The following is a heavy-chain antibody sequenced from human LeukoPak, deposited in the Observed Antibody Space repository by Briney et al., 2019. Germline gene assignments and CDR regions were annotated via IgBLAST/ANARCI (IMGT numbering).Heavy chain of an antibody. CDR2: ISSSGSTI. Sequence: GGSLRLSCAASGFTFSDYYMSWIRQAPGKGLEWISYISSSGSTIYYADSVKGRFTISRDNSKNTLYLQMNGLRVEDTAVYHCAASVTARSFDNWGQGTLVTVSS. V-gene: IGHV3-11*01. CDR3: AASVTARSFDN. D-gene: IGHD2-21*02. CDR1: GFTFSDYY. J-gene: IGHJ4*02.